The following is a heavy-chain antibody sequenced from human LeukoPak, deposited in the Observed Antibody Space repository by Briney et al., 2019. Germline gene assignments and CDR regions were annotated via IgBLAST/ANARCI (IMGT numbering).Heavy chain of an antibody. CDR2: IYYSGST. Sequence: PSETLSLTCAVYGGSFSGYYWSWIRQPPGKGLEWIGYIYYSGSTNYNPSLKSRVTMSIGTSKNQFSLKLSSVTAADTAVYYCARGIYSSDAFDIWGQGTMVTVSS. CDR3: ARGIYSSDAFDI. CDR1: GGSFSGYY. V-gene: IGHV4-59*01. J-gene: IGHJ3*02. D-gene: IGHD6-13*01.